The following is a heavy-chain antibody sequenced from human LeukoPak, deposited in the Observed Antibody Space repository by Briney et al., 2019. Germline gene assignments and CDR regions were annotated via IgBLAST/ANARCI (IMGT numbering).Heavy chain of an antibody. Sequence: GASVKVSCKASGYTFTSYGISWVRQAPGQGLEWMGWVSAYNGNTNYAQKLQGRVTMTTDTSTSTAYMELRSLRSDDTAVYYCARDGNNMITFGGSLFAPWGQGTLVTVSS. J-gene: IGHJ5*02. CDR3: ARDGNNMITFGGSLFAP. V-gene: IGHV1-18*01. D-gene: IGHD3-16*01. CDR2: VSAYNGNT. CDR1: GYTFTSYG.